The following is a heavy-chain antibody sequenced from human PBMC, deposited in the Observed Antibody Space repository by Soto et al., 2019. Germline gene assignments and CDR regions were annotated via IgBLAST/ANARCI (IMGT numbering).Heavy chain of an antibody. J-gene: IGHJ6*02. CDR3: ARGSHCGGDCYSGYYYYYGMDV. CDR1: GGSVSSGRNY. V-gene: IGHV4-61*01. D-gene: IGHD2-21*02. CDR2: MYYSGST. Sequence: ETLSLTCTVSGGSVSSGRNYWNWIRQPPGKGLEWIGYMYYSGSTNYNPSLKSRVTISVDTSKNQFSLKLTSVTAADTAVYYCARGSHCGGDCYSGYYYYYGMDVWGQGTTVTVSS.